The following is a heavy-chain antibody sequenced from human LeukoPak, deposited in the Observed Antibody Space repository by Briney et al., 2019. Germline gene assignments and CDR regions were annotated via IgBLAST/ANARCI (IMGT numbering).Heavy chain of an antibody. CDR3: ARFGLVAAIDY. CDR1: GFTFSSNW. J-gene: IGHJ4*02. D-gene: IGHD5-12*01. CDR2: LKEDGSQK. V-gene: IGHV3-7*04. Sequence: GGSLRLSCAASGFTFSSNWMTWVRQAPGRGLQWVAHLKEDGSQKSYVDSVKGRFTVSRGNSKSSLFLQMNSLRAEDTAVYYCARFGLVAAIDYWGQGTLVTVPS.